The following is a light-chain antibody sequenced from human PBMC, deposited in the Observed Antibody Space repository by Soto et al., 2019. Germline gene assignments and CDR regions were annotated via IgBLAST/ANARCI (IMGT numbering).Light chain of an antibody. J-gene: IGKJ2*01. V-gene: IGKV1-5*01. Sequence: DIQMTQSPSTLSASVGDRVTITCRASQSISNWLAWYQQKPGKAPKLLIYGASSLESGVPSRFSGSGSGTEFTLTISSLQPDDVATYYCQQYNSYSLFFGQGTKLGIK. CDR1: QSISNW. CDR3: QQYNSYSLF. CDR2: GAS.